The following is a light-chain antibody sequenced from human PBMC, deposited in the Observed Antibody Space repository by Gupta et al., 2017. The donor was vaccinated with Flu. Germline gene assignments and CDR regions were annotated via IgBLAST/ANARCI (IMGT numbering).Light chain of an antibody. CDR2: DDS. CDR1: NIGSKS. Sequence: SYVLTQPPSVSVAPGQTARITCGGNNIGSKSVHWYQQKPGQAPVLGVYDDSDRPSGIPGRFSGSNSGNTATLTISRVEAGDEADYYCQVWDSSSDPYVVFGGGTKLTVL. J-gene: IGLJ2*01. CDR3: QVWDSSSDPYVV. V-gene: IGLV3-21*02.